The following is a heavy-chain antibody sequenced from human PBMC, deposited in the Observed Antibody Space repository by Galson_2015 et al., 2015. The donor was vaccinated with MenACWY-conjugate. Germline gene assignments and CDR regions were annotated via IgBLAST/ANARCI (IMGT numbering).Heavy chain of an antibody. D-gene: IGHD3-22*01. CDR3: ARQYYYDSSGYYSRPGWYFDL. V-gene: IGHV4-59*08. CDR1: GGSISSYY. Sequence: SETLSLTCTVSGGSISSYYWSWIRQPPGKGLEWIGYIYYSGSTNYNPSLKSRVTISVDTSKNQFSLKLSSVTAADTAVYYCARQYYYDSSGYYSRPGWYFDLWGRGTLVTVSS. J-gene: IGHJ2*01. CDR2: IYYSGST.